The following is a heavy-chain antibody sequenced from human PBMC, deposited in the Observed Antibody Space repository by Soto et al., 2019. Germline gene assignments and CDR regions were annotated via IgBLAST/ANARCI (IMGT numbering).Heavy chain of an antibody. CDR3: ARGIPRGYSYGSYYFDY. Sequence: GGSLRLSCAASGFTVSSNYMTWVRQAPGKGLEWVSVIYSGGRTYYADSVKGRFTISRDNSKNTLYLQMNSLRAEDTAVYYCARGIPRGYSYGSYYFDYWGQGTLVTVSS. CDR1: GFTVSSNY. V-gene: IGHV3-53*01. CDR2: IYSGGRT. D-gene: IGHD5-18*01. J-gene: IGHJ4*02.